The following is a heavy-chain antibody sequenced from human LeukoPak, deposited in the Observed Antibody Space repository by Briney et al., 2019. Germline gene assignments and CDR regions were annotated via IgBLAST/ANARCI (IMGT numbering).Heavy chain of an antibody. Sequence: GASVTVSCKASGYTFTGYYMHWVRQAPGQGLEWMGWINPNSGGTNYAQKFQGRVTMTRDTSISTAYMELSRLRSDDTAVYYCARSMGDGYSSPIWGQGTLVTVSS. V-gene: IGHV1-2*02. CDR2: INPNSGGT. CDR1: GYTFTGYY. J-gene: IGHJ4*02. CDR3: ARSMGDGYSSPI. D-gene: IGHD6-13*01.